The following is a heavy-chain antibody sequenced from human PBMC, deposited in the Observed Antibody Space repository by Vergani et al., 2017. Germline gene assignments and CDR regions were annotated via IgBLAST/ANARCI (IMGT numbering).Heavy chain of an antibody. CDR1: GYTFTSYY. CDR3: ARDLYAFWSGSVYYYYGMDV. Sequence: QVQLVQSGAEVKKPGASVKVSCKASGYTFTSYYMHWVRQAPGQGLEWMGIINPSGGSTSYAQKFQGRVTMTRDTSTSTVYMELSSLSSEDTAVYYCARDLYAFWSGSVYYYYGMDVWGQGTTVTVSS. J-gene: IGHJ6*02. V-gene: IGHV1-46*03. CDR2: INPSGGST. D-gene: IGHD3-3*01.